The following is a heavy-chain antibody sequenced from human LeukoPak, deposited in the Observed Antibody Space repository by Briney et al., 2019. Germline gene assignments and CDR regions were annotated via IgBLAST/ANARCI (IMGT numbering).Heavy chain of an antibody. Sequence: GGSLRLSCAASGFTVSNKYMTWVRQAPGKGLEWVSSISGSGDSTYYADSVKGRFTISRDNSKNTLYLQMNSLRAEDTAVYYCAKTAGIAAAADFDYWGQGTLVTVSS. J-gene: IGHJ4*02. CDR1: GFTVSNKY. CDR2: ISGSGDST. CDR3: AKTAGIAAAADFDY. V-gene: IGHV3-23*01. D-gene: IGHD6-13*01.